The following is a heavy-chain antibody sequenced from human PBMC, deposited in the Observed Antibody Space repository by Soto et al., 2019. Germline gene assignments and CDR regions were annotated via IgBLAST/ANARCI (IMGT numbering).Heavy chain of an antibody. Sequence: EVQLVESGGGLVQTGGSLRLSCAASGCTFSTYWMNWVRQAPGKGLEWVANIKEDGSEAYYVDSVKGRFTISRDNAKNSLYLDMNSLRGEDTAVYYCARDWGAPGRGSALGYYYHFGMDVWGQGTTVTVPS. CDR3: ARDWGAPGRGSALGYYYHFGMDV. J-gene: IGHJ6*02. CDR2: IKEDGSEA. CDR1: GCTFSTYW. V-gene: IGHV3-7*05. D-gene: IGHD3-16*01.